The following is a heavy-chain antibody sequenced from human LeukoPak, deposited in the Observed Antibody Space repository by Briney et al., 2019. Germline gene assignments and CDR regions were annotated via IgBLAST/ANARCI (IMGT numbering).Heavy chain of an antibody. Sequence: PGGSLRLSCTVSGFGLSSNHVAWVREAPGKGLEWVSVRQPGNVSYYADSVKGRFATSADSSKNCLYLQMNNLRSEDTALYYCARERDYDTYFDYWGQGSLVIVSS. CDR3: ARERDYDTYFDY. D-gene: IGHD3-22*01. J-gene: IGHJ4*02. CDR2: RQPGNVS. CDR1: GFGLSSNH. V-gene: IGHV3-53*01.